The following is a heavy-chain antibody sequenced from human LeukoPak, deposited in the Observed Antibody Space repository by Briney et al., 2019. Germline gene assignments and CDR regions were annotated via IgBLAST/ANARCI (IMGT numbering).Heavy chain of an antibody. J-gene: IGHJ4*02. V-gene: IGHV3-66*01. D-gene: IGHD3-22*01. Sequence: GGSLRLSCAASGFTVSSNYMSWVRQAPGKGLEWVSVIYSGGSTYYADSVKGRFTISRDNSKNTLYLQMNSLRAEDTAVYYCARDSRGSDHYYHDYWGQGTLVTVSS. CDR1: GFTVSSNY. CDR2: IYSGGST. CDR3: ARDSRGSDHYYHDY.